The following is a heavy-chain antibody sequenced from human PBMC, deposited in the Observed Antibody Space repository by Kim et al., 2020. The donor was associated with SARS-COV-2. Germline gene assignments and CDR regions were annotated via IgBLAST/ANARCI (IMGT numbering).Heavy chain of an antibody. D-gene: IGHD6-6*01. CDR2: IKQDGSEK. Sequence: GGSLRLSCAASGFTFSSYWMSWVRQAPGKGLEWVANIKQDGSEKYYVDSVKGRFTISRDNAKNSLYLQMNSLRAEDTAVYYCARLLGISSSSAFDYWGQGTLVTVSS. J-gene: IGHJ4*02. V-gene: IGHV3-7*03. CDR1: GFTFSSYW. CDR3: ARLLGISSSSAFDY.